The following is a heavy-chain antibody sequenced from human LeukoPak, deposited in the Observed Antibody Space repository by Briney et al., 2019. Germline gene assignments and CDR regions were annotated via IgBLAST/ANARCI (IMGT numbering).Heavy chain of an antibody. CDR3: ARVAVAGTIDY. CDR1: GGSISISF. Sequence: SETLSLTCTVSGGSISISFWSWIRQPPGKGLEWIGYIYDSGSTNYNPSLKSRVTMSIDTSKNQFSLKLSSVTAADTAVYYCARVAVAGTIDYWGQGTLVTVSS. V-gene: IGHV4-59*08. D-gene: IGHD6-19*01. J-gene: IGHJ4*02. CDR2: IYDSGST.